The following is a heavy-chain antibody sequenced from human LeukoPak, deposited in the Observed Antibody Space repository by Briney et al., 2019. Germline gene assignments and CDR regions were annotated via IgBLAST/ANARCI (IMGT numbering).Heavy chain of an antibody. CDR3: AKDPAVAALGHFDY. D-gene: IGHD6-19*01. Sequence: GGSLRLSCAASGFTLSSYAMSWLRRAPGKGLEWVSAISGSGGSTYYADSVKGRFTISRDNSKNTLYLQMNSLRAEDTAVYYCAKDPAVAALGHFDYWGQGTLVTVSS. V-gene: IGHV3-23*01. CDR1: GFTLSSYA. CDR2: ISGSGGST. J-gene: IGHJ4*02.